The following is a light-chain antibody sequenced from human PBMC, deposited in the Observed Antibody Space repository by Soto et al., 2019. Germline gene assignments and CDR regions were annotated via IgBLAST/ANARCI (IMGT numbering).Light chain of an antibody. J-gene: IGLJ1*01. CDR2: EVS. Sequence: QSVLTQPASVSGSPGQSITISCTGTSSDVGGYNYVSWYQQHPGKAPKLMIYEVSNRPAGVSNRFSGSKTGNTASLTISGLQADDEAYYYCNSNTSSITYVFGTGTKLTVL. CDR3: NSNTSSITYV. V-gene: IGLV2-14*01. CDR1: SSDVGGYNY.